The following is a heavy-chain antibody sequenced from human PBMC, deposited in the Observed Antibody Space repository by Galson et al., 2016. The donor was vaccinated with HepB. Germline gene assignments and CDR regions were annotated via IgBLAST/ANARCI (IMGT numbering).Heavy chain of an antibody. CDR3: AKKGGREHSYGLDS. CDR1: GSIFSSYG. J-gene: IGHJ5*01. Sequence: SLRLSCAASGSIFSSYGMHWVRQAPGKGLEWVASISYDGSKQYYADSWKGRFTISRDNSKTTLYLQMKSLRPEDTAVYYCAKKGGREHSYGLDSWGQGTLVTVSS. D-gene: IGHD5-18*01. CDR2: ISYDGSKQ. V-gene: IGHV3-30*18.